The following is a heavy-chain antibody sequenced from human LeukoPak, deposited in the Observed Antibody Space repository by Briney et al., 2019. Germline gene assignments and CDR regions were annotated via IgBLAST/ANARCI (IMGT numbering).Heavy chain of an antibody. J-gene: IGHJ4*02. V-gene: IGHV1-69*13. Sequence: ASVKVSCKASGGTFSSYAISWVRQAPGQGLEWMGGIIPIFGTANYAQKFQGRVTITADESTSTAYMELSSLRSEDTAVYYCARALGTVTYLDYWGQGTLVTVSS. CDR1: GGTFSSYA. D-gene: IGHD4-17*01. CDR2: IIPIFGTA. CDR3: ARALGTVTYLDY.